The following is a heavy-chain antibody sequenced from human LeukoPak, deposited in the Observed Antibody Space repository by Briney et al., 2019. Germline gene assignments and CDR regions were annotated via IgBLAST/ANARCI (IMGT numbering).Heavy chain of an antibody. Sequence: GGSLRLSCAASGFTFSSYWMNWARQAPGKGLEWVASINHNGNVNYYVDSVKGRFTISRDNAKNSLYLQMSNLRAEDTAVYYCARDVGSYYFTVGMDVWGQGTTVTVSS. V-gene: IGHV3-7*01. D-gene: IGHD1-26*01. CDR2: INHNGNVN. J-gene: IGHJ6*02. CDR3: ARDVGSYYFTVGMDV. CDR1: GFTFSSYW.